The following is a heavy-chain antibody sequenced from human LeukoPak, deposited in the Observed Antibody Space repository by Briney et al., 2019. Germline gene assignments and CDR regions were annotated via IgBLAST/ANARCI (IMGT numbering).Heavy chain of an antibody. CDR1: GYTFTSYD. Sequence: ASVKVSCKASGYTFTSYDINWVRQATGQGLEWMGWMNPNSGSTGYAQKFQGRVTMTRNTSISTAYMELSSLRSEDTAVYYCARVAAGGSGSPYYYYMDVWGKGTTVTVSS. J-gene: IGHJ6*03. V-gene: IGHV1-8*01. CDR3: ARVAAGGSGSPYYYYMDV. D-gene: IGHD3-10*01. CDR2: MNPNSGST.